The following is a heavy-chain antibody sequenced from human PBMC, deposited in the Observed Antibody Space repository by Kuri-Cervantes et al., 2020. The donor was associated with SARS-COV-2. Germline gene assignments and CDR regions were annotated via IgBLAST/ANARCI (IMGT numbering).Heavy chain of an antibody. D-gene: IGHD2-8*01. V-gene: IGHV4-59*12. J-gene: IGHJ4*02. CDR2: IYYSGTT. CDR3: AREGLMGTVDY. CDR1: GGSISSYY. Sequence: SETLSLTCTVSGGSISSYYWSWIRQPPGKGLEWIGYIYYSGTTNYNPSLKSRVTISVDTSKNQFSLKLSSVTAADTAVYYCAREGLMGTVDYWGQGTLVTVSS.